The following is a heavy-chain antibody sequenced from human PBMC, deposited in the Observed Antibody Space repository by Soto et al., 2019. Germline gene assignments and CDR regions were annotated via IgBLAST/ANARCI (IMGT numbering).Heavy chain of an antibody. Sequence: QVQLVESGGGVVQPGRSLRLSCAASGFTFSSYGMHWVRQAPGKGLEWVAVIWYDGSNKYYADSVKGRFTISRDNSKNTRHRQMNSLRAEDTAVYYCARAGLWFGDPWVGFDYWGQGTLVTVSS. CDR3: ARAGLWFGDPWVGFDY. J-gene: IGHJ4*02. CDR2: IWYDGSNK. D-gene: IGHD3-10*01. CDR1: GFTFSSYG. V-gene: IGHV3-33*01.